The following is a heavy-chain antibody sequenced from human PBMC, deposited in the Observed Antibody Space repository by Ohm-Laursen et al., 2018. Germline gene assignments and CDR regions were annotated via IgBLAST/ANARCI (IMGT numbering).Heavy chain of an antibody. V-gene: IGHV3-33*03. J-gene: IGHJ3*01. CDR3: LSGSGYSST. CDR1: GFTFSSYA. Sequence: SLRLSCTASGFTFSSYAMHWVRQAPGKGLQWVAVIWYDGSNKYYVDSVKGRFTISRDNAKNTLYLQMNSVRVEDTAVYYCLSGSGYSSTWGQGTMVTVSS. D-gene: IGHD3-22*01. CDR2: IWYDGSNK.